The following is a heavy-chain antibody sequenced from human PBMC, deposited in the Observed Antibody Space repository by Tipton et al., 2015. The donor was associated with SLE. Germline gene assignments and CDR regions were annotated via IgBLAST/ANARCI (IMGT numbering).Heavy chain of an antibody. CDR3: ARGASGYFNYCYMDV. D-gene: IGHD3-10*01. J-gene: IGHJ6*03. Sequence: TLSLTCAVSRGSFSGYAWNWIRQAPGKGPEWIGEISHSGSANYNASLKSRVTMSLDKSNNQFSLRLSSVTAADTAVYYCARGASGYFNYCYMDVWGKGTTVTISS. V-gene: IGHV4-34*01. CDR2: ISHSGSA. CDR1: RGSFSGYA.